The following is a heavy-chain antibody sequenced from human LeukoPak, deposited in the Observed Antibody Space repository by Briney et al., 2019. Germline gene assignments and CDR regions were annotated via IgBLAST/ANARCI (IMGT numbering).Heavy chain of an antibody. D-gene: IGHD3-3*01. J-gene: IGHJ4*02. CDR3: ARSEWDFWSGKGLDH. CDR2: IAYDGSNE. Sequence: GRSLRLSCAASGVTFSNYAMYWFRQARGEGLEGVAVIAYDGSNEYYADSVKGRFTISRDNSKNTLYLQMNSLRAEDTSVYYCARSEWDFWSGKGLDHWGQGTLVSVSS. CDR1: GVTFSNYA. V-gene: IGHV3-30-3*01.